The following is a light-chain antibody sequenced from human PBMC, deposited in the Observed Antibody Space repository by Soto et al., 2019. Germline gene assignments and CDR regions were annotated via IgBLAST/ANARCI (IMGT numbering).Light chain of an antibody. CDR3: QQLNNYPYT. V-gene: IGKV1-9*01. Sequence: DIQLTQSPSFLSASVEDRVTITCRASHDISSSLAWYQQEPGKPPKLLIYASSTLQTGVPSRFTGSGSGTKFTLTISSLQPEDFATYYCQQLNNYPYTFGQGTKLEI. CDR2: ASS. CDR1: HDISSS. J-gene: IGKJ2*01.